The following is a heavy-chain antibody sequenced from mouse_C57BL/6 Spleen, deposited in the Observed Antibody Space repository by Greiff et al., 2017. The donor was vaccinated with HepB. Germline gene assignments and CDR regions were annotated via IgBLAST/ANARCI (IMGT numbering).Heavy chain of an antibody. CDR2: IDPEDGET. D-gene: IGHD2-3*01. CDR3: ARPTWGYYLSWVAY. V-gene: IGHV14-2*01. Sequence: EVQLQQSGAELVKPGASVKLSCTASGFNIKDYYMHWVKQRTEQGLEWIGRIDPEDGETKYAPKFKGKATITADTSSNTAYLQLSSLTSEDTAVYYCARPTWGYYLSWVAYWGQGTLVTVSA. J-gene: IGHJ3*01. CDR1: GFNIKDYY.